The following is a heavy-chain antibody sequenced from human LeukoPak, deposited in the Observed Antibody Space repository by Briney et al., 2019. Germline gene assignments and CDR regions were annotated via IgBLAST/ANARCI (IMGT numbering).Heavy chain of an antibody. CDR3: AIGHSLPKAPQQLVAVWWFDP. J-gene: IGHJ5*02. Sequence: PSETLSLTCTVSGGSISSSSYYWGWIRQPPGKGLEWIGSIYYSGSTYYNPSLKSRVTISVDKSRNQFSLKLSSVTAADTAVYYCAIGHSLPKAPQQLVAVWWFDPWGQGTLVTVSS. CDR1: GGSISSSSYY. CDR2: IYYSGST. V-gene: IGHV4-39*07. D-gene: IGHD6-13*01.